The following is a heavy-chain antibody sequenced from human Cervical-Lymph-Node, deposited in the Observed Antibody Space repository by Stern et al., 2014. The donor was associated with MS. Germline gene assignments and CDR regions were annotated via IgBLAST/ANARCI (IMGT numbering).Heavy chain of an antibody. J-gene: IGHJ6*02. D-gene: IGHD3-3*01. CDR1: GFTFTGYV. CDR2: IWHDGSKE. CDR3: ARGFDYWSGYYAHYYGIEV. V-gene: IGHV3-33*01. Sequence: VQLLEYGGGVVQAGRSLRLSCAASGFTFTGYVMHWVRQAPGKGLEWVAVIWHDGSKECYADSVKGRFTVSIDYANNTLYLQMNRLRGEDTAVYFCARGFDYWSGYYAHYYGIEVWGQGTTVTVSS.